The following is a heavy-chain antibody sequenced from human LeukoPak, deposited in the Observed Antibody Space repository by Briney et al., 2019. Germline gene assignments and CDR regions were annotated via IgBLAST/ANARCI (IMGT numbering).Heavy chain of an antibody. J-gene: IGHJ5*02. Sequence: GGSLRLSCAASGFTFSSYRMSWVRQAPGKGLEWVANIKQDGSEKYYVDSVKGRFTISRDNAKNSLYLQMNSLRAEDTAVYYCARVVGATASNWFDPWGQGTLVTVSS. D-gene: IGHD1-26*01. CDR1: GFTFSSYR. V-gene: IGHV3-7*01. CDR2: IKQDGSEK. CDR3: ARVVGATASNWFDP.